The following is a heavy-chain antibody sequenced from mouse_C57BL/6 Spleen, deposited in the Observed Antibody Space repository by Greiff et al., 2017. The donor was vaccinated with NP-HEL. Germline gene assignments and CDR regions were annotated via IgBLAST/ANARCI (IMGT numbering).Heavy chain of an antibody. Sequence: QVQLKQSGAELVKPGASVKMSCKASGYTFTTYPIEWMKQNHGQSLEWIGNFHPYNDDTKYNEKFKGKATLTVEKSSSTVYLELSRLTSDDSAVYYCARAHYGSDWYFDVWGTGTTVTVSS. CDR3: ARAHYGSDWYFDV. D-gene: IGHD1-1*01. CDR2: FHPYNDDT. CDR1: GYTFTTYP. J-gene: IGHJ1*03. V-gene: IGHV1-47*01.